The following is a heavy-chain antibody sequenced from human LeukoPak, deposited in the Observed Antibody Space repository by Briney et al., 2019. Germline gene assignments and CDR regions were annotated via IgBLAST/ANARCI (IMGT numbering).Heavy chain of an antibody. CDR2: IRSKANSYAT. Sequence: PGGSLRLSCAASGFTFSGSAMHWVRQASGKGLEWVGRIRSKANSYATAYAASVKGRFTISRDDSKNTAYLQMNSLKTEDTAVYYCTRESGSLKYFDWLLEAWYDPWGQGTLVTVSS. CDR3: TRESGSLKYFDWLLEAWYDP. D-gene: IGHD3-9*01. J-gene: IGHJ5*02. V-gene: IGHV3-73*01. CDR1: GFTFSGSA.